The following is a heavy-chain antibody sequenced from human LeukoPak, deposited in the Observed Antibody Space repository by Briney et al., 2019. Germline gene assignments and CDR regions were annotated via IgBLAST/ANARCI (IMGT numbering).Heavy chain of an antibody. Sequence: SETLSLTCTVSGASITSYYWSWIRQPAGKGLERIGRFFTGGITHFNPSLKSRVTMSEDRSKNQFSLNLSSVTAADTAVYYCTRDRYDILTDFSSFDYWGQGILVTVSS. CDR2: FFTGGIT. J-gene: IGHJ4*02. CDR3: TRDRYDILTDFSSFDY. V-gene: IGHV4-4*07. D-gene: IGHD3-9*01. CDR1: GASITSYY.